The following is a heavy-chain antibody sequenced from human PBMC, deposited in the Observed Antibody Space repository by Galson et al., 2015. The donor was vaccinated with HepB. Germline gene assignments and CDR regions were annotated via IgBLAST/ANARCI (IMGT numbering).Heavy chain of an antibody. D-gene: IGHD2-15*01. CDR3: ARHGSGGAAWFDP. CDR2: IIPIFGTA. Sequence: SVKVSCKASGGTFSSYAISWVRQAPGQGLEWMGGIIPIFGTANYAQKFQGRVTITADESTSTAYMELSSLRSEDTAVYYCARHGSGGAAWFDPWGQGTLVTVSS. V-gene: IGHV1-69*13. CDR1: GGTFSSYA. J-gene: IGHJ5*02.